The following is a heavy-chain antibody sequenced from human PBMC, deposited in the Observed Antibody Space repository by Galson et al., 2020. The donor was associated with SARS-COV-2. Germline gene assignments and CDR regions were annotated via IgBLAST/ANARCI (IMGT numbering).Heavy chain of an antibody. Sequence: GGSLRLSCSASGFTFSTHWMNWIRQAPGKGLEWVANIKADGSKRGYVDSVEGRFTISRDNAKNSLYLQMNSLRAEDTAIYYCARGYPYSESYCWGQGTLVTVSS. CDR1: GFTFSTHW. CDR2: IKADGSKR. J-gene: IGHJ4*02. CDR3: ARGYPYSESYC. V-gene: IGHV3-7*03. D-gene: IGHD3-10*01.